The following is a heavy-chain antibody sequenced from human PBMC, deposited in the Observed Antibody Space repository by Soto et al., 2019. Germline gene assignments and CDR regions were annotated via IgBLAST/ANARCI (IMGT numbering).Heavy chain of an antibody. V-gene: IGHV4-34*01. CDR3: GRGISGITGIFRAKNNWFDQ. J-gene: IGHJ5*02. Sequence: PSETLSLTCPVYCWSFSRYYWSWIRQPPRNGLEWIGESNHSGSTNYNPSLKSRVTISVDTYKNQFSLKLRSVTAADTAVYYRGRGISGITGIFRAKNNWFDQWGQGTLVTVSS. CDR2: SNHSGST. D-gene: IGHD1-20*01. CDR1: CWSFSRYY.